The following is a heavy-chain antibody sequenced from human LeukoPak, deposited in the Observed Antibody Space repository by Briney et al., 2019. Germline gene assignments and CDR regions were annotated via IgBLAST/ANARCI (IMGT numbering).Heavy chain of an antibody. CDR2: ISYRGST. V-gene: IGHV4-59*08. Sequence: SETLSLTCTVSGGSISSFYWSWIRQPPGKGLEWIGFISYRGSTSYNPSLKSRVTISLDTSKKQFSLKLSSVTAADTAVFYCAGGDSSGWTDFDYWGQGTLVTVSS. CDR1: GGSISSFY. CDR3: AGGDSSGWTDFDY. D-gene: IGHD6-19*01. J-gene: IGHJ4*02.